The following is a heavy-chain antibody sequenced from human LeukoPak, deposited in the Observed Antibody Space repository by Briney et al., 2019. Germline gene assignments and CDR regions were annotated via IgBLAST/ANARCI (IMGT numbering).Heavy chain of an antibody. CDR2: IRYDGSNI. CDR3: ARARNDYDCNCFSLLDY. Sequence: PGGSLRLSRAASVFIHSNAWMRWVRQPRAKGLEWVAVIRYDGSNINYTDSVKGRFTISRDNSKNTLYLQMSSLRAEDTALYYCARARNDYDCNCFSLLDYWGQGTLVTVSS. V-gene: IGHV3-33*08. CDR1: VFIHSNAW. J-gene: IGHJ4*02. D-gene: IGHD3-22*01.